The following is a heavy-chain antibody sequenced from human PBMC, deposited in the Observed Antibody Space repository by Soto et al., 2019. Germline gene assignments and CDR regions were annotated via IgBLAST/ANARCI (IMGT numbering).Heavy chain of an antibody. Sequence: GESLKISCKGSGYSFTNFWIGWARQKPGKGLEWMGVIYPGDSDTRYSPSFQGQVTISADRSISTAYLQWSSLEASDTAIYYCARRTGSYNWFDPWGQGTRVTVSS. V-gene: IGHV5-51*01. CDR3: ARRTGSYNWFDP. J-gene: IGHJ5*02. CDR2: IYPGDSDT. CDR1: GYSFTNFW. D-gene: IGHD3-10*01.